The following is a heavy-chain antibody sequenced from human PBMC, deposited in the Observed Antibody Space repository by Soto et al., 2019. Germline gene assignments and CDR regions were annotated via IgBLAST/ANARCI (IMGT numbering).Heavy chain of an antibody. CDR1: GVSPNNYY. CDR3: AKVVPGGHLAY. CDR2: IYYTWST. V-gene: IGHV4-59*01. J-gene: IGHJ4*02. Sequence: SENLSLTCTVSGVSPNNYYWTWFLQPPWKRMEWIGAIYYTWSTTYNPSLRSRVTFSVDTSKNQFSLSLTSVTAADMALYFCAKVVPGGHLAYWGQGTSVTVSS. D-gene: IGHD2-21*01.